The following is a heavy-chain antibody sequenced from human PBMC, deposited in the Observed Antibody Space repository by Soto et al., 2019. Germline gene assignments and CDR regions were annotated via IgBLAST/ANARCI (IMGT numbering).Heavy chain of an antibody. V-gene: IGHV1-18*01. CDR3: ARSIAGAVDFDY. CDR2: ISAYNGNT. J-gene: IGHJ4*02. CDR1: GYTFTSYA. D-gene: IGHD6-13*01. Sequence: ASVKVSCKASGYTFTSYAIHWVRQAPGQRLEWMGWISAYNGNTNYAQKLQGRVTMTTDTSTSTAYMELRSLRSDDTAVYYCARSIAGAVDFDYWGQGTLVTVPS.